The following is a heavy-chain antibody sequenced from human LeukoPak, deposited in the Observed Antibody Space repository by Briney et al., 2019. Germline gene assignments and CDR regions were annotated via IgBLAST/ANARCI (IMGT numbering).Heavy chain of an antibody. D-gene: IGHD1-26*01. J-gene: IGHJ6*03. CDR3: ARVRGSSGSYEYYHYMDV. CDR1: GASVSGSPYY. Sequence: SETLSLTCTVSGASVSGSPYYWGWIRQPPGKGLEWIGSIYSSGSTYYNTSLQSRVTISIETSKNQISLRLKSVTAADTAVYYCARVRGSSGSYEYYHYMDVWGKGTTVTISS. V-gene: IGHV4-39*02. CDR2: IYSSGST.